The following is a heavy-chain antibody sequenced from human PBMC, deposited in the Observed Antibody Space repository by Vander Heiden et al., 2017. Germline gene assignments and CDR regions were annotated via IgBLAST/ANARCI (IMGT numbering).Heavy chain of an antibody. Sequence: EMQLVESGRGLVHPGGSLRLSCAASGFTCTSHWTHSVRQDPGKGLVWVSRINSDGSSTSYADSVNGRFTISRDSAKNTLYLQMNSRRAEDTAVYYCARAENGYCSGGSCYSENWFDPWGQGTLVTVSS. V-gene: IGHV3-74*01. D-gene: IGHD2-15*01. CDR3: ARAENGYCSGGSCYSENWFDP. CDR1: GFTCTSHW. CDR2: INSDGSST. J-gene: IGHJ5*02.